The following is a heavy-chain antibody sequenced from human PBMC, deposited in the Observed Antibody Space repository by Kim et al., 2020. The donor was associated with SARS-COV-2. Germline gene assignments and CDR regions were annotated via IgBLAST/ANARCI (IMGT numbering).Heavy chain of an antibody. CDR1: GFSISSGGYY. CDR3: ARSNDYGDYAIDY. V-gene: IGHV4-31*03. J-gene: IGHJ4*02. CDR2: SYYNGNT. D-gene: IGHD4-17*01. Sequence: SETLSLTCTVSGFSISSGGYYWSWIRQHPGKGLEWIGYSYYNGNTYYNPSLKSRVTMSVDTSKNQLSLKLSSVTAADTAVYYCARSNDYGDYAIDYWGLGTLVTVSS.